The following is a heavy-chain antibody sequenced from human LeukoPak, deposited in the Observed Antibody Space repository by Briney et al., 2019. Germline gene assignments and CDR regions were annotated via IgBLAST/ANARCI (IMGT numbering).Heavy chain of an antibody. CDR3: ARAAYDNSGYLTL. Sequence: PGRSLRLSYVASGFTFSSYGMHWVRQAPGKGLEWVAVIWYNGTNKYYADSVKGRFTISRDSSKNTLYLQMNSLGAEDTAIYYCARAAYDNSGYLTLWGQGTLVTVSS. V-gene: IGHV3-33*01. CDR1: GFTFSSYG. D-gene: IGHD3-22*01. CDR2: IWYNGTNK. J-gene: IGHJ4*02.